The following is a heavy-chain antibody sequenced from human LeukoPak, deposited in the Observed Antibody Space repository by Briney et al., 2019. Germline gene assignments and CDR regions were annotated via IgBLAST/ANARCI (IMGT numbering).Heavy chain of an antibody. Sequence: SETLSLTCTVSGGSISSGSYYWSWIRQPPGKGLEWIGEINHSGSTNYNPSLKSRVTISVDTSKNQFSLKLSSVTAADTAVYYCARSITMVRGVLPWGQGTLVTVSS. CDR2: INHSGST. D-gene: IGHD3-10*01. CDR3: ARSITMVRGVLP. V-gene: IGHV4-39*07. CDR1: GGSISSGSYY. J-gene: IGHJ5*02.